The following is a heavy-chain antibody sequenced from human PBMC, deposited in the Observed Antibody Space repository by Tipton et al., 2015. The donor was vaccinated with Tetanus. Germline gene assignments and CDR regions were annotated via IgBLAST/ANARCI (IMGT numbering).Heavy chain of an antibody. Sequence: SLRLSCAASGFSITDSGLHWVRQAPGLRLEWLAFIGHEGTPKLYAGSAKGRFTISRDNGKNSVYLQMNDLRAEDSAVYYCARDWFGRYYYDSSGVSAEDAFDIWGQGTMVTVSS. V-gene: IGHV3-33*01. CDR1: GFSITDSG. D-gene: IGHD3-22*01. CDR2: IGHEGTPK. J-gene: IGHJ3*02. CDR3: ARDWFGRYYYDSSGVSAEDAFDI.